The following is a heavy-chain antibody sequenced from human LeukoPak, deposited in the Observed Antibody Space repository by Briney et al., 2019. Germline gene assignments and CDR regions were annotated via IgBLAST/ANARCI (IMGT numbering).Heavy chain of an antibody. CDR2: IYPGDSDT. J-gene: IGHJ4*02. Sequence: GESLKISCNGSGYXFTSYWICWVRQMPGKGLEWMGTIYPGDSDTRYSPSFQGQVTISADKSISTAYLQWSSLKASDTAMYYCARWLGGDYDRYCFDYWGQGTLVTVSS. D-gene: IGHD4-17*01. V-gene: IGHV5-51*01. CDR3: ARWLGGDYDRYCFDY. CDR1: GYXFTSYW.